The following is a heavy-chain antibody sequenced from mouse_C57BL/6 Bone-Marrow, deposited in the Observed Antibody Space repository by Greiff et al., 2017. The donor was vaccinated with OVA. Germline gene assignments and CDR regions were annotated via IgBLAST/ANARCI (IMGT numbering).Heavy chain of an antibody. J-gene: IGHJ3*01. CDR3: ARHETTVGGFAY. CDR2: ISNGGGST. CDR1: GFTFSDYY. V-gene: IGHV5-12*01. D-gene: IGHD5-5*01. Sequence: EVHLVESGGGLVQPGGSLKLSCAASGFTFSDYYMYWVRQTPEKRLEWVAYISNGGGSTYYPDTVKGRFTISRDNAKNTLYLQMSSLKSEDTAMYYCARHETTVGGFAYWGQGTLVTVSA.